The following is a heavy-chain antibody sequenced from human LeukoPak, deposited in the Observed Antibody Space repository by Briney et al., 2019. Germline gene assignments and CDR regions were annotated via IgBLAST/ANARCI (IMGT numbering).Heavy chain of an antibody. CDR1: GGSFSGYY. V-gene: IGHV4-34*01. CDR2: INHSGST. J-gene: IGHJ4*02. Sequence: SETLSHTCAVYGGSFSGYYWSWIRQPPGKGLEWIGEINHSGSTNYNPSLKSRVTISVDTSKNQFSLKLSSVTAADTAVYYCARGRIQLWLNYWGQGTLVTVSS. CDR3: ARGRIQLWLNY. D-gene: IGHD5-18*01.